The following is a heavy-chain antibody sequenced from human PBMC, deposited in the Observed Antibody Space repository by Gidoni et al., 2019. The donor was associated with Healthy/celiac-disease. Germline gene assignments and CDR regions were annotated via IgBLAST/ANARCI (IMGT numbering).Heavy chain of an antibody. CDR3: ARRRYYDFWSGYHDFDY. J-gene: IGHJ4*02. Sequence: QAQLQQWGAGLLKPSETLSLTCAVYGGSFSGYYWSWIRQPPGKGLEWIGEINHSGSTNSTPSLKSRVTISVDTSKNQFSLKLSSVTAADTAVYYCARRRYYDFWSGYHDFDYWGQGTLVTVSS. CDR2: INHSGST. V-gene: IGHV4-34*01. D-gene: IGHD3-3*01. CDR1: GGSFSGYY.